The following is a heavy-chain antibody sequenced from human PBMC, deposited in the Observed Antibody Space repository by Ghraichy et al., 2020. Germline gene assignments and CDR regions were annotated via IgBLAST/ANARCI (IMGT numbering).Heavy chain of an antibody. J-gene: IGHJ4*02. Sequence: GGSLRLSCAASGFTFSSYAMSWVRQAPGKGLEWVSAISGSGGSTYYADSVKGRFTISRDNSTNTLYLQMNSLRAEDTAVYYCAKFTRGWNGFFDYWGQGTLVTVSS. CDR2: ISGSGGST. CDR1: GFTFSSYA. V-gene: IGHV3-23*01. CDR3: AKFTRGWNGFFDY. D-gene: IGHD1-1*01.